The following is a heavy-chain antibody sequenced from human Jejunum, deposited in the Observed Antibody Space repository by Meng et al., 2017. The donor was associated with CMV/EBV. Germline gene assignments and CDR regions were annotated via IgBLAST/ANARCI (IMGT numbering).Heavy chain of an antibody. CDR1: GFTFSTYW. Sequence: GFTFSTYWMSWVRQSPGKGLEWMANINQDGSEKVYMDSVKGRFTISRDNAKNSLYLQMNSLGAEDTAVYFCARDPYAGAFGASNAWGQGTEVTVSS. J-gene: IGHJ3*01. CDR3: ARDPYAGAFGASNA. CDR2: INQDGSEK. V-gene: IGHV3-7*01. D-gene: IGHD4/OR15-4a*01.